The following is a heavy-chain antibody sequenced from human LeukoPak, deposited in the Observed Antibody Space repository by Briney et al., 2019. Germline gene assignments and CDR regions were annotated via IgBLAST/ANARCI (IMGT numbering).Heavy chain of an antibody. CDR2: IYTSGAT. CDR3: ARAGGVLGYFDY. J-gene: IGHJ4*02. Sequence: NPSQTLSLTCTVSNDSIGSSSYYWTWIRQPAGKGLEWIGRIYTSGATTYNSSLKSRVTISVDTSKNQFSLRLNSVTAADTAVYYCARAGGVLGYFDYWGRGSLVTVSS. D-gene: IGHD3-10*01. V-gene: IGHV4-61*02. CDR1: NDSIGSSSYY.